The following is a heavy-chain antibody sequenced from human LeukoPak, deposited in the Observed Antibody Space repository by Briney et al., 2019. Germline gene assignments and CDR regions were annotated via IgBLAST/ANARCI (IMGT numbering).Heavy chain of an antibody. CDR2: INHSGST. CDR1: GGSFSGYY. J-gene: IGHJ4*02. Sequence: PSETLSLTCAVYGGSFSGYYWSWIRQPPGKGLEWIGEINHSGSTNYNPSLKSRVTISVDTSKNQFSLKLSPVTAADTAVYYCATAALYYYDSSGYSDYWGQGTLVTVSS. V-gene: IGHV4-34*01. CDR3: ATAALYYYDSSGYSDY. D-gene: IGHD3-22*01.